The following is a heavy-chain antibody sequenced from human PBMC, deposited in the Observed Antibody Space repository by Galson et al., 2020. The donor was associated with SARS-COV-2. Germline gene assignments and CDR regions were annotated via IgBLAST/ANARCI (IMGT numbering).Heavy chain of an antibody. CDR1: GFTFSSYW. Sequence: GESLKISCAASGFTFSSYWMHWVRQAPGKGLVWVSRLNSDGSSTSYADSVKGRFTISRDNAKNTLYLQMNSLRAEDTAVYYCAREYVLLWFGDPYYGMDVWGQGTTVTVSS. J-gene: IGHJ6*02. V-gene: IGHV3-74*01. D-gene: IGHD3-10*01. CDR3: AREYVLLWFGDPYYGMDV. CDR2: LNSDGSST.